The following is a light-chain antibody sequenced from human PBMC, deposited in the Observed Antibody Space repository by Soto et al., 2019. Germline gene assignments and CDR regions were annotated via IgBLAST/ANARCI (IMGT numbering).Light chain of an antibody. CDR3: SSYTSSSTLDWV. Sequence: QSVLTQPASVSGSPGQWVTISCTGASSDVGAYDYVSWYQQSPGKVPKLMIYGVSNRPSGVSHRFSGSKSGNTASLTISGLQAEDEADYYCSSYTSSSTLDWVFGGGTKVTVL. J-gene: IGLJ3*02. CDR2: GVS. CDR1: SSDVGAYDY. V-gene: IGLV2-14*01.